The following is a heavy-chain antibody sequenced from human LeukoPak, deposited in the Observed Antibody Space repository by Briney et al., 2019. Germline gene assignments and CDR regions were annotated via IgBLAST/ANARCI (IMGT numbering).Heavy chain of an antibody. Sequence: SQTLSLTCAISGDSVSSNSVTWNWIRQSPSRGLEWLGRTYYRSTWYNDYAVSVKSRITINPDTSKNQFSLQLNSVTPEDTAVYYCARQFGSVFGSWGQGTLVTVSS. CDR2: TYYRSTWYN. CDR1: GDSVSSNSVT. J-gene: IGHJ4*02. V-gene: IGHV6-1*01. D-gene: IGHD3-10*01. CDR3: ARQFGSVFGS.